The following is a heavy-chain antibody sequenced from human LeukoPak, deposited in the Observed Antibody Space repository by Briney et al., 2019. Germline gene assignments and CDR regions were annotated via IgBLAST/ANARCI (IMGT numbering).Heavy chain of an antibody. D-gene: IGHD4-11*01. CDR1: GYIFTSYG. CDR2: LNPNYRDT. CDR3: ARGAYDYDAFDI. J-gene: IGHJ3*02. V-gene: IGHV1-2*06. Sequence: ASVKVSCKASGYIFTSYGITWVRQAPGQGLEWMGRLNPNYRDTNFAQRFQGRVTMTRDTTITTAFMELNNLRSDDTAIYCARGAYDYDAFDIWGQGTLVTVSS.